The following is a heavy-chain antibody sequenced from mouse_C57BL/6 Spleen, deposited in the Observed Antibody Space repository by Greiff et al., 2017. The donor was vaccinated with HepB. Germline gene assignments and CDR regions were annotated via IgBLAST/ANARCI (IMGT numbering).Heavy chain of an antibody. V-gene: IGHV5-9*01. CDR2: ISGGGGNT. Sequence: EVQGVESGGGLVKPGGSLKLSCAASGFPFSSYTLSWVRQTPEKRLEWVATISGGGGNTYYPDSVKGRFTISRDNAKNTLYLQMSSLRSEDTALYYCARQRPYYSNYVWYFDVWGTGTTVTVSS. D-gene: IGHD2-5*01. J-gene: IGHJ1*03. CDR1: GFPFSSYT. CDR3: ARQRPYYSNYVWYFDV.